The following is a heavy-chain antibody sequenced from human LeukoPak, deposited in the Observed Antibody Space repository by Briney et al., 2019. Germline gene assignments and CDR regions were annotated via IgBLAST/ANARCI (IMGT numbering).Heavy chain of an antibody. D-gene: IGHD3-3*01. CDR3: AKDFTGPLDY. V-gene: IGHV3-74*03. J-gene: IGHJ4*02. CDR2: INTDGSIT. Sequence: PGESLRLSCGASGFTFSSYWMHWVRQAPGKGLVWVSRINTDGSITTYADSVKGRFTISRDNAKKTLYLQMNSLRAEDTAVYYCAKDFTGPLDYWGQGTLVTVSS. CDR1: GFTFSSYW.